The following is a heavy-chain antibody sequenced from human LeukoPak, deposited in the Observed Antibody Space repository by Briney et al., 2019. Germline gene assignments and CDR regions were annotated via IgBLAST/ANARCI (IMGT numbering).Heavy chain of an antibody. D-gene: IGHD6-25*01. Sequence: GGSLRLSCAASGFTFISYAMSWVRQAPGGGPVWVSTLSIDGGRTYYADPVKGRFTVSRDTSKNTLYMQMNSLRAEDTSVYYCARKGIGSSRYQNMDVWGKGTTVTVSS. V-gene: IGHV3-23*01. CDR1: GFTFISYA. J-gene: IGHJ6*03. CDR3: ARKGIGSSRYQNMDV. CDR2: LSIDGGRT.